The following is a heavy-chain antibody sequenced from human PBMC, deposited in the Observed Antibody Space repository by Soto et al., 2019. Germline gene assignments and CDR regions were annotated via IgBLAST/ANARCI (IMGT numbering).Heavy chain of an antibody. CDR1: GGSISSGDYY. D-gene: IGHD3-22*01. V-gene: IGHV4-30-4*01. Sequence: SETLSLTCTVSGGSISSGDYYWSWIRQPPGKGLEWIGYIYYSGSTYYNPSLKSRVTISVDTSKNQFSLKLSSVTAADTAVYYCARTTITMIVVVMNPWFDPWGQGTLVTVPQ. CDR3: ARTTITMIVVVMNPWFDP. J-gene: IGHJ5*02. CDR2: IYYSGST.